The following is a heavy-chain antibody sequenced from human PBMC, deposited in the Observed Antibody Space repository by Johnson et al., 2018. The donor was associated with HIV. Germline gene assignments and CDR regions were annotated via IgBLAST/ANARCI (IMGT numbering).Heavy chain of an antibody. CDR3: ARACRDGYTCDAFDI. CDR1: GVTVSSNY. CDR2: FFSGGST. D-gene: IGHD5-24*01. V-gene: IGHV3-66*01. Sequence: EVQLVESGGGLVQPGGSLRLSCAASGVTVSSNYMTWVRQAPGKGLEWVSVFFSGGSTYYADSVKGRFTISRDNSKNTLHLQMNSLRVEDTAVYYCARACRDGYTCDAFDIWGQGTMVTVSS. J-gene: IGHJ3*02.